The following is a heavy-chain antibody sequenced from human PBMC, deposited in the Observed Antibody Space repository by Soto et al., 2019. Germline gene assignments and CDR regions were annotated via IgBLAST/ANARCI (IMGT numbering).Heavy chain of an antibody. Sequence: QVQLVQSGAEVKKPGSSVKVSCKASGGTFSSYAISWVRQAPGQGLEWMGGIIPIFGTANYAQKFQGRVTITADKSTSTAYMELSSLRSEDTAVYYCARAVRGYYYDSSGYYYRHYYYYGMDVWGQGTTVTVSS. V-gene: IGHV1-69*14. D-gene: IGHD3-22*01. CDR3: ARAVRGYYYDSSGYYYRHYYYYGMDV. CDR1: GGTFSSYA. CDR2: IIPIFGTA. J-gene: IGHJ6*02.